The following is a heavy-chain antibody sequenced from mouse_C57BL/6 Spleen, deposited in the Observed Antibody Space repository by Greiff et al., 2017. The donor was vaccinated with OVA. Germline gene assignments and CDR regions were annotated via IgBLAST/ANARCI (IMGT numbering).Heavy chain of an antibody. J-gene: IGHJ2*01. Sequence: VQLQQPGAELVRPGSSVKLSCKASGYTFTSYWLAWVKQRPGQGLEWIGNIYPSDSETHYNQKFKDKATLTVNKSSSTAYMQLSSLTSEDSAVYYCARNSFMGYFDYWGQGTTLTVSS. D-gene: IGHD1-1*01. V-gene: IGHV1-61*01. CDR3: ARNSFMGYFDY. CDR1: GYTFTSYW. CDR2: IYPSDSET.